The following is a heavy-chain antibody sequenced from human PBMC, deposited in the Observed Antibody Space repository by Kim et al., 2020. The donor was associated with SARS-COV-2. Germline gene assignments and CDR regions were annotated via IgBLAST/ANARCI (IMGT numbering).Heavy chain of an antibody. V-gene: IGHV4-59*01. J-gene: IGHJ3*02. CDR3: ARGRGYDFWSGYRGVAFDI. CDR1: GGSISSYY. Sequence: SETLSLTCTVSGGSISSYYWSWIRQPPGKGLEWIGYIYYSGSTNYNPSLKSRVTISVDTSKNQFSLKLSSVTAADTAVYYCARGRGYDFWSGYRGVAFDIWGQGTMVTVSS. CDR2: IYYSGST. D-gene: IGHD3-3*01.